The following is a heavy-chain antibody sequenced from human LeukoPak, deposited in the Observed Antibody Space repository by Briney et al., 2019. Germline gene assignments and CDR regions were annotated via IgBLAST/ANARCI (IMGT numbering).Heavy chain of an antibody. D-gene: IGHD6-19*01. CDR3: VRHVSSGWDYYNGLDV. CDR1: GGSIGSSGFY. Sequence: SETLSLTCKVSGGSIGSSGFYWGWIRQPPGKGLEWIGGIYYPESTHYNPSLESRVTISVDTSKYQVSLTLSSVTATDTAVYYCVRHVSSGWDYYNGLDVWGQGTTVTVSS. V-gene: IGHV4-39*01. J-gene: IGHJ6*02. CDR2: IYYPEST.